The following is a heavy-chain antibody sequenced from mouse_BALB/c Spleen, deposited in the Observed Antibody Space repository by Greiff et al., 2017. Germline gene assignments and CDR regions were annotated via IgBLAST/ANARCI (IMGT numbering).Heavy chain of an antibody. CDR2: ISSGGST. CDR3: AREGIFYYDYDARAMDY. CDR1: GFTFSSYA. Sequence: EVKLVESGGGLVKPGGSLKLSCAASGFTFSSYAMSWVRQTPEKRLEWVASISSGGSTYYPDSVKGRFTISRDNARNILYLQMSSLRSEDTAMYYCAREGIFYYDYDARAMDYWGQGTSVTVSS. V-gene: IGHV5-6-5*01. D-gene: IGHD2-4*01. J-gene: IGHJ4*01.